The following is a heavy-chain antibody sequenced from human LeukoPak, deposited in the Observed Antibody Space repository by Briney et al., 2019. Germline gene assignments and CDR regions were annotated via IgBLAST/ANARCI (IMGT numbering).Heavy chain of an antibody. CDR2: IYTNGTT. D-gene: IGHD3-3*02. J-gene: IGHJ5*02. CDR1: AGSISHYY. Sequence: PSETLSLTCSVSAGSISHYYWNWIRQPAGKGLEWIGRIYTNGTTNYNPSLKSRVTMLIDTSKSEFSLRLNSVTAADTALYYCASGSFLEWNNWFDPWGQGTLVIVSS. CDR3: ASGSFLEWNNWFDP. V-gene: IGHV4-4*07.